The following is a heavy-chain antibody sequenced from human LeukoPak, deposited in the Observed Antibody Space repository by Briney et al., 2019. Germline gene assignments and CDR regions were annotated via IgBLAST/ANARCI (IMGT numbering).Heavy chain of an antibody. V-gene: IGHV4-59*08. J-gene: IGHJ3*02. Sequence: SETLSLTCAVSGGSLSNYYWNWIRQPPRKGLEWIAYIYYSGSTYYNPSLKSRVTISVDTSKNQFSLKLSSVTAADTAVYYCARTKWGGAFDIWGQGTMVTVSS. CDR1: GGSLSNYY. D-gene: IGHD2-15*01. CDR2: IYYSGST. CDR3: ARTKWGGAFDI.